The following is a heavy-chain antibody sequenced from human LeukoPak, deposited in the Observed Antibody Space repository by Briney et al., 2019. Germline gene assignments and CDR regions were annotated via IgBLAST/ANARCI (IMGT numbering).Heavy chain of an antibody. J-gene: IGHJ4*02. Sequence: PGRSLRLSCAASGFIFNNHGMYWVRQAPGKGLEWVAVIYDDGSKEYYADSVKGRFTISRDDSKKIVYLQMNSLRAEDSAVYYCGRDLRSGYLDYWGQGTLVTVSS. V-gene: IGHV3-33*01. CDR2: IYDDGSKE. CDR3: GRDLRSGYLDY. CDR1: GFIFNNHG. D-gene: IGHD3-3*01.